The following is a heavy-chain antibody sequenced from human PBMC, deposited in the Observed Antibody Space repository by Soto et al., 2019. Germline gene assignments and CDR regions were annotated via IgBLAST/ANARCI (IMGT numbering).Heavy chain of an antibody. V-gene: IGHV3-33*01. J-gene: IGHJ5*02. Sequence: SLRLSCAASGFTFSSYGMHWVRQAPGKGLEWVAVIWYDGSNKYYADSVKGRFTISRDNSKNTLYLQMNSLRAEDTAVYYCARDRMVRGVTNWFDPWGQGTLVTVSS. D-gene: IGHD3-10*01. CDR1: GFTFSSYG. CDR2: IWYDGSNK. CDR3: ARDRMVRGVTNWFDP.